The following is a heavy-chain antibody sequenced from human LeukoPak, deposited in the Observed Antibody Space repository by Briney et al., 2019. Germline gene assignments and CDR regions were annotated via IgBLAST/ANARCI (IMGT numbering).Heavy chain of an antibody. CDR3: ARGDFCSKSNCYLRPMDV. V-gene: IGHV4-59*01. CDR1: GGSISDYY. J-gene: IGHJ6*03. Sequence: SETLSLTCTVSGGSISDYYWNWIRQPPGKGLEWIGYIYYSGSTTYNPSLKSRVTMSVDTAKNQFSLKLRSVTAADTAVYYCARGDFCSKSNCYLRPMDVWGKGTTVTVSS. D-gene: IGHD3-3*01. CDR2: IYYSGST.